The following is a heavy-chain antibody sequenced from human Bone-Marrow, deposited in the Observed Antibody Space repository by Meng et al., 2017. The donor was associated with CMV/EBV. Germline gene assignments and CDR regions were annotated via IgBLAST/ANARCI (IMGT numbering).Heavy chain of an antibody. D-gene: IGHD2-2*02. V-gene: IGHV5-51*01. CDR3: ARLYLPIASYGMDV. CDR2: IYPGDSDT. J-gene: IGHJ6*02. Sequence: GGSLRLSCKGFGYSSTSYWIGWVRQMPGKGLEWMGIIYPGDSDTRYSPSFQGQVTISADKSISTAYLQWSSLKASDTAMYYCARLYLPIASYGMDVWGQGTTVTVSS. CDR1: GYSSTSYW.